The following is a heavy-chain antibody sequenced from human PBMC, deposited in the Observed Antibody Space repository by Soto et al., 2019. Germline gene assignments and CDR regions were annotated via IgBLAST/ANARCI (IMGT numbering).Heavy chain of an antibody. CDR2: IIPIFGTA. V-gene: IGHV1-69*13. CDR3: ARDQGLRFLEWLLSY. D-gene: IGHD3-3*01. CDR1: GGTFSSYA. Sequence: SVKVSCKASGGTFSSYAISWVRQAPGQGLEWMGGIIPIFGTANYAQKFQGRVTITADESTSTAYMELSSLRSEDTAVYYCARDQGLRFLEWLLSYWGQGTLVTVSS. J-gene: IGHJ4*02.